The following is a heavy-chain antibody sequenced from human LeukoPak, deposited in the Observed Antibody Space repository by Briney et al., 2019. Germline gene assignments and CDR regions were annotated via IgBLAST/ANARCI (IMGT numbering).Heavy chain of an antibody. CDR3: ARGRVEMATIDYFDY. CDR2: IIPIFGTA. D-gene: IGHD5-24*01. J-gene: IGHJ4*02. Sequence: ASVKVSCKASGGTFSSYAISWVRQAPGQGPEWMGGIIPIFGTANYAQKFQGRVTITADESTSTAYMELSSLRSEDTAVYYCARGRVEMATIDYFDYWGQGTLVTVSS. V-gene: IGHV1-69*13. CDR1: GGTFSSYA.